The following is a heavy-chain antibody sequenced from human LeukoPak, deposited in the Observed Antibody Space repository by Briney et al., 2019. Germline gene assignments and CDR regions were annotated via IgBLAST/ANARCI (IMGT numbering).Heavy chain of an antibody. CDR2: IRQDGSEK. CDR1: GWTFSSYW. V-gene: IGHV3-7*01. CDR3: ARETRSTSCCFDY. J-gene: IGHJ4*02. D-gene: IGHD2-2*01. Sequence: GGSLTLSCAVSGWTFSSYWRSWLRQPPGKGLERVANIRQDGSEKYYVESVKGPFTISRANAKNSLYLQMTSPRAQDTAVYYCARETRSTSCCFDYWGQGTLVTVSS.